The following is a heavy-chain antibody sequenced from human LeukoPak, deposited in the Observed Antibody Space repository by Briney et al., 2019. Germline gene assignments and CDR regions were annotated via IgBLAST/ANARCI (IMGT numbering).Heavy chain of an antibody. Sequence: SETLSLTCAVSGGSISSGGYSWSWIRQPPGKGLEWIGYIYHSGSTYYNPSLKSQVTISVDRSKNQFSLKLSSVTAADTAVYYCASRVVPAAMWMGWFDPWGQGTLVTVPS. J-gene: IGHJ5*02. V-gene: IGHV4-30-2*01. CDR1: GGSISSGGYS. CDR2: IYHSGST. D-gene: IGHD2-2*01. CDR3: ASRVVPAAMWMGWFDP.